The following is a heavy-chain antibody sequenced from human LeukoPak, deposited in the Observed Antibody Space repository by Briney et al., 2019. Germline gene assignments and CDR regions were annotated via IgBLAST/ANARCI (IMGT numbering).Heavy chain of an antibody. D-gene: IGHD5-18*01. Sequence: PGGSLRLSCAASGFTFSSYSMSWVRQAPGKGLEWVLAISGSGGSTYYADSVKGRFTISRDNSKNTLYLQMNSLRADDTAVYYCAGVDAAMPDAFDIWGQGTTVTVSS. V-gene: IGHV3-23*01. CDR3: AGVDAAMPDAFDI. CDR1: GFTFSSYS. CDR2: ISGSGGST. J-gene: IGHJ3*02.